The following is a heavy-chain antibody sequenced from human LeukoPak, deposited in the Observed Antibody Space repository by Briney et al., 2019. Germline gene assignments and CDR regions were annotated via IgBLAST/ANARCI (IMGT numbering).Heavy chain of an antibody. CDR2: ISSNGGST. V-gene: IGHV3-64*01. Sequence: GGSLRLSCAASGFTFSSYAMHWVRQAPGKGLEYVSAISSNGGSTYYANSVKGRFTISRDNSKNTLYLQMGSLRAEDMAVYYCARGPKIFRGAFDIWGQGTMVTVSS. CDR1: GFTFSSYA. D-gene: IGHD3-3*01. J-gene: IGHJ3*02. CDR3: ARGPKIFRGAFDI.